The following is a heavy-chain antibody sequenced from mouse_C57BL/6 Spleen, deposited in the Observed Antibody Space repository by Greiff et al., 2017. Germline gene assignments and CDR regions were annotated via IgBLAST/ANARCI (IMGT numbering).Heavy chain of an antibody. V-gene: IGHV1-42*01. J-gene: IGHJ2*01. CDR2: INPSTGGT. D-gene: IGHD1-1*01. CDR3: ARAGYYGSSDNDY. Sequence: EVQLQQSGPELVKPGASVKISCKASGYSFTGYYMNWVKQSPEKSLEWIGEINPSTGGTTYNKKFKAKATLTVDKSSSTAYMQLKSLTSEEAAVYYCARAGYYGSSDNDYWGQGTTLTVSS. CDR1: GYSFTGYY.